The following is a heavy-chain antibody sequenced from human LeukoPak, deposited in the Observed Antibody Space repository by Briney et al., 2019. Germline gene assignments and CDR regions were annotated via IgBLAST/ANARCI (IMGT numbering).Heavy chain of an antibody. CDR1: VFTFSTSG. Sequence: PGGSLRLSCAASVFTFSTSGMHWVRHAPCKGREWVAVISYDGSNKYNADSVKGRFAISRDNSRNTLYLQMNSLRTEDTAVYYCARDRSSGTYYYYGMDVWGQGTTVTVSS. CDR2: ISYDGSNK. V-gene: IGHV3-30*03. J-gene: IGHJ6*02. CDR3: ARDRSSGTYYYYGMDV. D-gene: IGHD6-6*01.